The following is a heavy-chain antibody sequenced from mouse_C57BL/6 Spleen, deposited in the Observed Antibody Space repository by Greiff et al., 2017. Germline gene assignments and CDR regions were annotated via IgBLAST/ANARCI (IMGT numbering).Heavy chain of an antibody. CDR3: TTGDYDEGYFDV. CDR1: GFNIKDDY. J-gene: IGHJ1*03. D-gene: IGHD2-4*01. CDR2: IDPENGDT. V-gene: IGHV14-4*01. Sequence: EVQLHQSGAELVRPGASVKLSCTASGFNIKDDYMHWVKQRPEQGLEWIGWIDPENGDTEYASKFQGMATITADSSSNTAYLQLSSLPSEDTAVYYCTTGDYDEGYFDVWGTGTTVTVSS.